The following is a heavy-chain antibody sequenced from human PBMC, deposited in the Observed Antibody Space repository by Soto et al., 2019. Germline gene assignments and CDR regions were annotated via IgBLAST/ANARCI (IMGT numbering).Heavy chain of an antibody. J-gene: IGHJ5*02. CDR3: GRESGETWDYEAS. V-gene: IGHV4-4*07. D-gene: IGHD1-7*01. Sequence: QVQLQESGPGLVRPSETLSLTCTVSGGSISSYRWSWIRQPAGKGLEWVGRLNTYGNTHYNPSLKSRVPVSVATSRNQFFLTLRSVTAADSAVYHCGRESGETWDYEASWGQGTPVTVSS. CDR2: LNTYGNT. CDR1: GGSISSYR.